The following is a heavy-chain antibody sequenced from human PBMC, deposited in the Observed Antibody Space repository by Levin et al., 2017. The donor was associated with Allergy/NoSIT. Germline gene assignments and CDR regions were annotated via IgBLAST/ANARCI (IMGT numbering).Heavy chain of an antibody. CDR3: AKSMDSSRYRYYCGY. V-gene: IGHV4-59*12. Sequence: PSQTLSLTCSVSGASTSSYYWSWIRQPPGKGLEWIGDIYHSGDTDYNPSLKSRVTISIDTSKNEFSLKLSSVTAADTAIYFCAKSMDSSRYRYYCGYWGQGILVTVSS. D-gene: IGHD3-22*01. CDR2: IYHSGDT. J-gene: IGHJ4*02. CDR1: GASTSSYY.